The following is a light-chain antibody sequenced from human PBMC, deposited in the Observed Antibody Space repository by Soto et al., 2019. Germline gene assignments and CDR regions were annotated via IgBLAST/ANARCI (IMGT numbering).Light chain of an antibody. CDR1: SSDVGGYNY. V-gene: IGLV2-8*01. J-gene: IGLJ1*01. Sequence: QSALTQPPSASGSPGQSVAISCTGTSSDVGGYNYVSWYQLHPGKAPKLMIYEVNMRPSGVPDRFSCSKSGNTASLTVSGLRAEDEADYYCSSYAGSNNYVFGTGTKLTVL. CDR2: EVN. CDR3: SSYAGSNNYV.